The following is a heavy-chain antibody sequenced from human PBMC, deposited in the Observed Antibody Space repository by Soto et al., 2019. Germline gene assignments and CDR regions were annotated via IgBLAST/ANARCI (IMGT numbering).Heavy chain of an antibody. CDR2: IFYGGST. CDR1: GGSISGYY. Sequence: SETLSLTCTVSGGSISGYYWSWIRQPPGKGLEWIAYIFYGGSTNYNPSLKSRVTLSGDTSKNQFSLKLSSVTAADTAVYYCARDATTRGIDACDIWGQGTMVTVSS. D-gene: IGHD4-17*01. V-gene: IGHV4-59*01. CDR3: ARDATTRGIDACDI. J-gene: IGHJ3*02.